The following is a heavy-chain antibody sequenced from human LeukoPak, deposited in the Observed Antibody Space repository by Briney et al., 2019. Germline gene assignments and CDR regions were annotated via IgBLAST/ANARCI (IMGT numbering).Heavy chain of an antibody. Sequence: ASVKVSCKASGYTFTSYGISWVRQAPGQGLEWMGWISAYNGNTNYAQKLQGRVTMTTDTSTSTAYMELRSLRSDDTAVYHCARELGYSSSWNIDYWGQGTLVTVSS. V-gene: IGHV1-18*01. J-gene: IGHJ4*02. CDR2: ISAYNGNT. CDR1: GYTFTSYG. D-gene: IGHD6-13*01. CDR3: ARELGYSSSWNIDY.